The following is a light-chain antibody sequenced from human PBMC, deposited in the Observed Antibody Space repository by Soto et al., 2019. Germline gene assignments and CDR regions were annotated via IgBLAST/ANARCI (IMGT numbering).Light chain of an antibody. J-gene: IGKJ2*01. CDR2: KVS. Sequence: DVVMTQSPLSLPVTLGQPASISCRSSQSLVYSDGNTYLNWFQQRPGQSARRLIYKVSNRDSGVPDRLSGSGSGTDFTLKISRVEAEDVGVYYCMQGTHWPMYTFGQGTKLEIK. CDR1: QSLVYSDGNTY. V-gene: IGKV2-30*01. CDR3: MQGTHWPMYT.